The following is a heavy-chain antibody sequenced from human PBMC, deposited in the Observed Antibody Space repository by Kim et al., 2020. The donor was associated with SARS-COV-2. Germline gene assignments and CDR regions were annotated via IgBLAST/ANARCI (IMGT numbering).Heavy chain of an antibody. D-gene: IGHD6-13*01. V-gene: IGHV3-11*01. J-gene: IGHJ3*02. Sequence: ADSVKGRFTISRDNAKNSLYLQMNSLRAEDTAVYYCAREESSSWGDAFDIWGQGTMVTVSS. CDR3: AREESSSWGDAFDI.